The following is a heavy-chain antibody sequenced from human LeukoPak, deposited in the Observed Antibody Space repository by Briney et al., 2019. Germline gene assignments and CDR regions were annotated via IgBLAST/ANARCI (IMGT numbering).Heavy chain of an antibody. CDR2: ISTYNGNT. J-gene: IGHJ4*02. V-gene: IGHV1-18*01. Sequence: ASVKVSCKASGYTFNIYGIIWVRQAPGQGLEWVGWISTYNGNTNYAPNIQDRVTMTTDTSTSTAYMELRSLRSDDTAVYYCTRGDYWGQGTLVTVSS. CDR3: TRGDY. CDR1: GYTFNIYG.